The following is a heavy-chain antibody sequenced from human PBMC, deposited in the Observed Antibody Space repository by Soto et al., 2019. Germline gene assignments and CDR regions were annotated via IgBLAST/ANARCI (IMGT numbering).Heavy chain of an antibody. Sequence: QVHLVQSGAEVKKPGASVKVSCKGSGYAFTTYGITWVRQAPGQGLEWMGWISTHYGNTNYAQKLQGRVTVNRGTSTSTAYMELRSLRSDDTAVDYCARGRYGDYWGQGALVTVSS. D-gene: IGHD1-1*01. CDR3: ARGRYGDY. V-gene: IGHV1-18*01. CDR2: ISTHYGNT. CDR1: GYAFTTYG. J-gene: IGHJ4*02.